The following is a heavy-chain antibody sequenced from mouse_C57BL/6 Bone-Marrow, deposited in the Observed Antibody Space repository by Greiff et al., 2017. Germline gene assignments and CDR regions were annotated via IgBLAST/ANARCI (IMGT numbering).Heavy chain of an antibody. D-gene: IGHD3-2*02. V-gene: IGHV5-16*01. J-gene: IGHJ2*01. Sequence: EVMLVESEGGLVQPGRSMKLSCTASGFTFSDYYMAWVRQVPEKGLEWVANINYDGSSTYYLDSLKSRFIISRDNAKNILYLQMSSLKSEDTATYYCARGTAQATFDYWGQGTTLTVSS. CDR3: ARGTAQATFDY. CDR2: INYDGSST. CDR1: GFTFSDYY.